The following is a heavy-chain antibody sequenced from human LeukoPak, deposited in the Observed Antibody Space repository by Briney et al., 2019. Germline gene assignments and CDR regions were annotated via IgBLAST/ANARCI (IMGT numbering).Heavy chain of an antibody. CDR1: TGSISCYY. CDR3: ARGLVVPAANLYYFDY. CDR2: IYYSGST. V-gene: IGHV4-59*01. Sequence: SETLSLTCTVSTGSISCYYWGWNRPRPGKGLEWSGYIYYSGSTNYNPSLKSRVTISVGTSKNQFSLKLSAVTAADTAVYYCARGLVVPAANLYYFDYWGQGTLVTVSS. D-gene: IGHD2-2*01. J-gene: IGHJ4*02.